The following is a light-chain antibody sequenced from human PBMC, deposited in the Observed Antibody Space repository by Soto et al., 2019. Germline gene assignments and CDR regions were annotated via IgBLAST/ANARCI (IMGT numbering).Light chain of an antibody. J-gene: IGKJ4*01. V-gene: IGKV3-11*01. CDR2: DAS. CDR1: QSISSY. Sequence: EIVLTQSPATLSLSPGERATLSCRASQSISSYLAWYQQKPGQAPRLLIYDASNRATGIPARFSGGGTGTDVPLTISSLEPEDFAVYYCQQRSDWPPTFGGGTKVEIK. CDR3: QQRSDWPPT.